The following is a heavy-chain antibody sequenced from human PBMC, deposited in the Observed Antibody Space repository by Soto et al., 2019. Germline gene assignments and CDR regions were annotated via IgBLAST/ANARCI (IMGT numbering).Heavy chain of an antibody. CDR3: APHKYGRFNIGAFDI. V-gene: IGHV3-48*03. CDR1: GFSFSTYE. CDR2: ISKNGIDI. Sequence: EVQLVESGGGLVQPGGSLRLSCAASGFSFSTYEMNWVRQAPGKGLEWVSYISKNGIDIYYADSVKGRFTISRDNANNSLFPQMEGLRPEDTAFYYCAPHKYGRFNIGAFDIWGQGTMVTVSS. D-gene: IGHD2-8*01. J-gene: IGHJ3*02.